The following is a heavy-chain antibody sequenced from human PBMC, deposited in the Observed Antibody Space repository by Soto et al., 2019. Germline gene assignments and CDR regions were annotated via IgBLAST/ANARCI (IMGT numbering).Heavy chain of an antibody. J-gene: IGHJ6*03. V-gene: IGHV4-34*02. CDR1: GGSFSDHY. CDR2: INQSGST. CDR3: ARARHKFTEGGPAARYYYHMDV. Sequence: QVQLQQWGAGLLKPSETLSLTCAVYGGSFSDHYWHWIRQSPGKGLEWIGDINQSGSTKYNPSLRSRVTLSLDTSKSQVSLNLNSVTAADTAVYFCARARHKFTEGGPAARYYYHMDVWGTGTTVTVSS. D-gene: IGHD2-2*01.